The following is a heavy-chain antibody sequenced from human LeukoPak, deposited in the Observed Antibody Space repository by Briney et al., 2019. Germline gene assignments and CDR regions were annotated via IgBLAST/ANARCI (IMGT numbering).Heavy chain of an antibody. Sequence: PGGSLRLSCAASGFTFSSYGMHCVRQAPGKGLEWVAVISYDGSNKYYADSVKGRFTISRDNSKNTLYLQMNSLRAEDTAVYYCAKARFASGYEIVDVDYWGQGALVTVSS. CDR2: ISYDGSNK. J-gene: IGHJ4*02. V-gene: IGHV3-30*18. CDR1: GFTFSSYG. D-gene: IGHD5-12*01. CDR3: AKARFASGYEIVDVDY.